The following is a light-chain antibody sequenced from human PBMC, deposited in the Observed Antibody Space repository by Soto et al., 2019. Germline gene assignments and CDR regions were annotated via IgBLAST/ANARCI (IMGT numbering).Light chain of an antibody. CDR3: QQRYNWPPT. Sequence: EIVLTQSPATLSLSPGERATLSCRARQSISRYLAWYQQKPGQAPRLLVYDASNRATGIPDRFSGSGSGTDFTLTISRLEPEDFAVYYCQQRYNWPPTFCRGTKVEIK. CDR1: QSISRY. J-gene: IGKJ1*01. V-gene: IGKV3-11*01. CDR2: DAS.